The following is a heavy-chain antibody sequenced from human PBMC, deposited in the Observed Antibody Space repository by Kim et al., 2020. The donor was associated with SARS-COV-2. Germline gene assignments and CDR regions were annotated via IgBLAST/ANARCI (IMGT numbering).Heavy chain of an antibody. D-gene: IGHD3-10*01. J-gene: IGHJ3*02. V-gene: IGHV3-9*01. CDR2: ISRNSGTK. CDR1: GFPFDDYA. CDR3: AKGSESYYEAGAYDM. Sequence: GGSLRLSCAGSGFPFDDYALHWVRQAPGKGLEWVAGISRNSGTKDHADSVKGRFTISRDDAKSSLSLHMNRLREDDTAVYYCAKGSESYYEAGAYDMWGRKTMVTVTS.